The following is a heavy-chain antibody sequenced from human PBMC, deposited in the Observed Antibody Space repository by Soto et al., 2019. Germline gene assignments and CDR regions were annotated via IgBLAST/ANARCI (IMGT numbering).Heavy chain of an antibody. D-gene: IGHD6-19*01. Sequence: PGGSLRLSCAASAFTVRSNYMSWVRQAPGKGLEWVSAISSDGGTYYIDSVKGRFTISRDNSKNTLYLQMNSLTAEDTAVYYCARDVIAVAGSADYWGQGTLVTVSS. CDR2: ISSDGGT. CDR1: AFTVRSNY. J-gene: IGHJ4*02. V-gene: IGHV3-53*01. CDR3: ARDVIAVAGSADY.